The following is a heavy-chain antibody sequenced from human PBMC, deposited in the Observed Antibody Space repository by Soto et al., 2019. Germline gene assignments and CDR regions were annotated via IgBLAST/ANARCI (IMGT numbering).Heavy chain of an antibody. D-gene: IGHD6-13*01. J-gene: IGHJ5*02. CDR3: VTLTGGIAAASNNWFDP. CDR1: GFTFSSYA. Sequence: PGGSLRLSCAASGFTFSSYAMSWVRQAPGKGLECVLAISGSGGSTYYADSVKGRFTISRDNSKYTLYLQMNSLRAEDTAVYYCVTLTGGIAAASNNWFDPWGQGTLVTVSS. V-gene: IGHV3-23*01. CDR2: ISGSGGST.